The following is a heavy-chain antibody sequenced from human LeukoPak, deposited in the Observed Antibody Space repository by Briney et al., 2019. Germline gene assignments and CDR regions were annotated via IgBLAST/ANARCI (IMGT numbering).Heavy chain of an antibody. V-gene: IGHV4-59*01. CDR3: ARVRDQRIDY. CDR1: GASISSYY. CDR2: IHYSGSS. J-gene: IGHJ4*02. D-gene: IGHD1-1*01. Sequence: SETLSLTCTVSGASISSYYWTWIRQPPGKGLEWIGYIHYSGSSNHNPSLKSRVTISVDTSKNQFSLNLSSVTAADTAVYYCARVRDQRIDYWGQGTLVTVSS.